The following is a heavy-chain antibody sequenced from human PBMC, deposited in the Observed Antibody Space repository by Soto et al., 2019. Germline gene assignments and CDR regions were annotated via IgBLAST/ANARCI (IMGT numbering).Heavy chain of an antibody. CDR3: ARDQGDFWSGYYFDY. CDR1: GFTFSSYW. J-gene: IGHJ4*02. V-gene: IGHV3-7*01. D-gene: IGHD3-3*01. CDR2: IKQDGSEK. Sequence: GGSLRLSCAASGFTFSSYWMSWVRQAPGKGLEWVANIKQDGSEKYYVDSVKGRFTISRDNAKNSLYLQMNSLRAEDTAVYYCARDQGDFWSGYYFDYWGQGTLVTVSS.